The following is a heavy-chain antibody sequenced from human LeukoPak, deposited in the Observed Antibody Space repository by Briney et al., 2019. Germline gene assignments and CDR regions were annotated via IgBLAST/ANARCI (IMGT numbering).Heavy chain of an antibody. Sequence: GGSLRLSCAASGFTFSIYAMSWVRQAPGKGLEWVSAITNSGDNTYYADSVKGRFTISRDNSKNTLYLQMNSLRAEDTAVYYCAKDLGVCSGGSCYYYYYGMDVWGQGTTVTVSS. CDR3: AKDLGVCSGGSCYYYYYGMDV. J-gene: IGHJ6*02. D-gene: IGHD2-15*01. CDR2: ITNSGDNT. CDR1: GFTFSIYA. V-gene: IGHV3-23*01.